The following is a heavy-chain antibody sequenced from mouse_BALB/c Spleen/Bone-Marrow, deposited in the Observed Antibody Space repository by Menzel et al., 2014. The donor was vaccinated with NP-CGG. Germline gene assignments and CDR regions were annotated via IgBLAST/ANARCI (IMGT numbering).Heavy chain of an antibody. CDR2: IWGGGST. V-gene: IGHV2-6-4*01. Sequence: QVQLKHSGPGLVAPSQSLSITCTVSGFSLSRYSVHRVRQPPGKGLEWLGMIWGGGSTDYNSALKSRLSISKDDSKSQVCLKMNSLQTDDTAMYYCTSPWGGYHYAMDYWGQGTSVTVSS. D-gene: IGHD2-2*01. J-gene: IGHJ4*01. CDR3: TSPWGGYHYAMDY. CDR1: GFSLSRYS.